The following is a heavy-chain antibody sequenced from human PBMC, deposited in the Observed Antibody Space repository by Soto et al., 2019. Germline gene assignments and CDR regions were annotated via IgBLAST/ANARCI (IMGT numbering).Heavy chain of an antibody. CDR2: ISSSGSTI. J-gene: IGHJ6*02. V-gene: IGHV3-11*01. CDR3: ARDVVAARPAHMDV. CDR1: GFTFSDYY. D-gene: IGHD2-15*01. Sequence: PGGSLRLSCAASGFTFSDYYMSWIRQAPGKGLEWVSYISSSGSTIYYADSVKGRFTISRDDAKNSLYLQMNSLRAEDTAVYYCARDVVAARPAHMDVWGQGTTVTVSS.